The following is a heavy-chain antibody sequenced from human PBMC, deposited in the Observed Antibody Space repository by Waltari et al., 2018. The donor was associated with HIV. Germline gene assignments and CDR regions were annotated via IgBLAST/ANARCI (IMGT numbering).Heavy chain of an antibody. D-gene: IGHD7-27*01. CDR2: SSRSSSNI. J-gene: IGHJ4*02. V-gene: IGHV3-48*01. Sequence: EVQLVESGGGLVQPGGSLRLSCAAYGCPFGNYTMNWVRQNPGNGLDLVSYSSRSSSNIFYADSLKCRFSISRDNAKNSLYLQMNSLRVEDTAVYYCARDINGGWGYWGQGTLVTVAS. CDR1: GCPFGNYT. CDR3: ARDINGGWGY.